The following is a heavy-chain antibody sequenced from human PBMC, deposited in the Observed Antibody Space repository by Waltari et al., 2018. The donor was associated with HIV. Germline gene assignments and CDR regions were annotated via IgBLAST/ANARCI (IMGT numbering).Heavy chain of an antibody. J-gene: IGHJ4*02. Sequence: EVQLVESGGGSVQPGGSLRLSCAASGFTFSSYWMHWVRQARGKGLVWVSLINSEGISTSYADSGKGRFTISRDNAKNTVYLQMSSLRAEDTAVYYCARAGRDGKLPPDYWGQGTLVTVSS. CDR3: ARAGRDGKLPPDY. D-gene: IGHD1-26*01. V-gene: IGHV3-74*01. CDR1: GFTFSSYW. CDR2: INSEGIST.